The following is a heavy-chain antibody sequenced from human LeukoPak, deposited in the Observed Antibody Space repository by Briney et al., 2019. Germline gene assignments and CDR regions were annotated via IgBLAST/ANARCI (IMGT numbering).Heavy chain of an antibody. CDR1: DGSISGYY. J-gene: IGHJ1*01. Sequence: SETLSLTCTVSDGSISGYYWNWIRQSPGKGLEWIGYIYYRGNTDYTPSLKSRVSISIDTSKKQFSLRLRSVSAADTAVYYCARGGESNAWYFQRWGQGTLVTVSS. D-gene: IGHD2-2*01. CDR3: ARGGESNAWYFQR. CDR2: IYYRGNT. V-gene: IGHV4-59*01.